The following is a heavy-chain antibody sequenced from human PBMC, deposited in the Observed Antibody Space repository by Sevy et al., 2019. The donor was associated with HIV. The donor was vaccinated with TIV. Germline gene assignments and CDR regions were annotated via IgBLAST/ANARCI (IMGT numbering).Heavy chain of an antibody. V-gene: IGHV3-21*01. CDR3: ARYLEYRETYRVNFDY. CDR1: GFTFSSYG. J-gene: IGHJ4*02. D-gene: IGHD3-3*01. CDR2: ISFSSSHI. Sequence: GGSLRLSCAASGFTFSSYGMNWVRQAPGKGLEWVSSISFSSSHINYADSVKGGFTISRDNVKNSLNLQLNSLRAEDTATYYCARYLEYRETYRVNFDYWGQGTPVTVSS.